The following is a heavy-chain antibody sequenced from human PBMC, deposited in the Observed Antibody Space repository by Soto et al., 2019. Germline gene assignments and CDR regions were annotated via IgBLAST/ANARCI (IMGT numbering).Heavy chain of an antibody. CDR3: ARDCSGGSCYYGMDV. CDR1: GYTFTSYA. J-gene: IGHJ6*02. CDR2: INAGNGNT. D-gene: IGHD2-15*01. Sequence: EASVKVSCKASGYTFTSYAMHWVRQAPGQRLEWMGWINAGNGNTKYSQKFQGRVTITRDTSASTAYMELSSLRSEDTAVYYCARDCSGGSCYYGMDVWGQGTTVTVSS. V-gene: IGHV1-3*01.